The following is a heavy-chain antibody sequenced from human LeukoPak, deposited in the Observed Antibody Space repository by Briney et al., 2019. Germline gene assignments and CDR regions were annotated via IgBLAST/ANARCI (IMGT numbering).Heavy chain of an antibody. CDR2: ISATGGMM. CDR3: ARHMVLSPCDY. D-gene: IGHD4/OR15-4a*01. J-gene: IGHJ4*02. V-gene: IGHV3-11*01. CDR1: GFRFDDYY. Sequence: PGGSLRLSCSASGFRFDDYYLSWIRQAPGKGLEWISFISATGGMMGHADSVKGRFTISRDNAKNSVYLEMNNLRAGDTAVYHCARHMVLSPCDYWGPGTVVTVSS.